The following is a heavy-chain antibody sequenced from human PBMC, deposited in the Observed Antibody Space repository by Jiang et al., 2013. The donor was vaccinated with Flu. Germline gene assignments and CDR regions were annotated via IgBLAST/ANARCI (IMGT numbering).Heavy chain of an antibody. CDR2: IDPSDSYT. CDR3: ARLVSYDNSGYYQSEN. D-gene: IGHD3-22*01. J-gene: IGHJ4*02. CDR1: GYSFTNYW. Sequence: QLVESGAEVKKPGESLRISCKGSGYSFTNYWISWVRQMPGKGLEWMGRIDPSDSYTNYSPSFQGHVTISADKSFNTAYLQWSSLKASDTAVYYCARLVSYDNSGYYQSENWGQGTLVTVSS. V-gene: IGHV5-10-1*03.